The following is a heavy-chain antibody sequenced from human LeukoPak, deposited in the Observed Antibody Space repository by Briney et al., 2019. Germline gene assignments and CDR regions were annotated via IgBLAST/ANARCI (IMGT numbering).Heavy chain of an antibody. CDR3: AKHFCTGLDCSLFDS. J-gene: IGHJ4*02. V-gene: IGHV3-23*01. D-gene: IGHD3/OR15-3a*01. Sequence: GGSLRLSCAASGFTMSHYGVSWVRQAPGKGLEWISGIRSAVETTHYADSVRGRFIISRDDSKNALSLQLNSLRPEDTALYYCAKHFCTGLDCSLFDSWGQGTLVTVSS. CDR1: GFTMSHYG. CDR2: IRSAVETT.